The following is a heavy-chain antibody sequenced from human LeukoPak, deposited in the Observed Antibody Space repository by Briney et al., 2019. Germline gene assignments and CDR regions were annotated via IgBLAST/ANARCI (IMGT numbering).Heavy chain of an antibody. J-gene: IGHJ6*02. CDR3: ARLPYRVRGVNRYYYYGMDV. CDR2: IYYSGST. CDR1: GRSIRSYY. V-gene: IGHV4-59*08. D-gene: IGHD3-10*01. Sequence: SPTLSLTRTVAGRSIRSYYWRWIRHPPGKGLEWIGYIYYSGSTNYNPSLKSRVTISVDTSKNQFSLKLSSVTAADTAVYYCARLPYRVRGVNRYYYYGMDVWGQGTTVTVSS.